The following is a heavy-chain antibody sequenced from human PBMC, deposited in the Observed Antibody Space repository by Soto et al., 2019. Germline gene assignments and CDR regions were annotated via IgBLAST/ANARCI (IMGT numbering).Heavy chain of an antibody. V-gene: IGHV3-23*01. J-gene: IGHJ4*02. CDR1: GFFFSSYA. Sequence: LRLSCAASGFFFSSYAMSWVRQAPGKGLEWVSGIGGSGGYKSYADSVKGRFTISRDNSKNTLYLQMESLGAEDTAVYYCAKDAAMVSSTFNYFDYWGQGTQVTVSS. CDR2: IGGSGGYK. CDR3: AKDAAMVSSTFNYFDY. D-gene: IGHD6-13*01.